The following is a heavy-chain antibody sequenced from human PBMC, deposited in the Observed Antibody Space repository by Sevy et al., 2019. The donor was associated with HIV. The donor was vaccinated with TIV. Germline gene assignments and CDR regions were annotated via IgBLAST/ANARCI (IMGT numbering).Heavy chain of an antibody. D-gene: IGHD6-19*01. CDR1: GGSFSGYY. Sequence: SETLSLTCAVYGGSFSGYYWSWIRQPPGKELEWIGEINHSGSTNYNPSLKSRVTISVDTSKNQFSLKLSSVTAADTAVYYCARHYSSGWFGYWGQGTLVTVSS. V-gene: IGHV4-34*01. CDR2: INHSGST. J-gene: IGHJ5*01. CDR3: ARHYSSGWFGY.